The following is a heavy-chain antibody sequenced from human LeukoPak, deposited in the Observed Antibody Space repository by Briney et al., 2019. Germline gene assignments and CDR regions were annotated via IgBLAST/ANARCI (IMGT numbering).Heavy chain of an antibody. CDR3: ARGPGDSSGYYYFDY. D-gene: IGHD3-22*01. V-gene: IGHV4-34*01. CDR1: GGSFSGYY. CDR2: INHSGST. J-gene: IGHJ4*02. Sequence: PSETLSLTCAVYGGSFSGYYWSWIRQPPGKGLEWIGEINHSGSTNYNPSLKSRVTISVDTSKNQFFLKLSSVTAADTAVYYCARGPGDSSGYYYFDYWGQGTLVTVSS.